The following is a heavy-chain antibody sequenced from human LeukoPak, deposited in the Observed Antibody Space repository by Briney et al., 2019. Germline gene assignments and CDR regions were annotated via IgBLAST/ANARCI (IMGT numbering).Heavy chain of an antibody. CDR1: GGSVSSYY. D-gene: IGHD2-21*02. V-gene: IGHV4-59*02. J-gene: IGHJ4*02. Sequence: SETLSLTCTVSGGSVSSYYWSWIRQPPGKGLEWIGYIYYSGSTNYNPSLTSRVTISVDTSKNQFSLKLSSVTAADTAVYYCAKDAYCGGDCYLFDYWGQGTLVTVS. CDR2: IYYSGST. CDR3: AKDAYCGGDCYLFDY.